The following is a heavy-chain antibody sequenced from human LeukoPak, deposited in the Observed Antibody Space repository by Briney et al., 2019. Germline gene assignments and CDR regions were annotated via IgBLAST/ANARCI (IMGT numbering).Heavy chain of an antibody. D-gene: IGHD6-13*01. CDR2: IYHSGST. V-gene: IGHV4-38-2*02. Sequence: SETLSLTCTVSDYSISSDYYRGWIRQPPGKGVEWIGSIYHSGSTYYNPSLNSRVTISVDTSKNQFSLKLSPVTAADTAVYYCASHHKYSSRWPPSYYFDYWGQGTLVTVSS. J-gene: IGHJ4*02. CDR1: DYSISSDYY. CDR3: ASHHKYSSRWPPSYYFDY.